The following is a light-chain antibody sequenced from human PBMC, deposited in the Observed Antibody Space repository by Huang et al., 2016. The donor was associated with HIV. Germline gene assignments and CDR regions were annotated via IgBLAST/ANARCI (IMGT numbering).Light chain of an antibody. CDR3: QQYYNTPFA. J-gene: IGKJ4*01. Sequence: DIVMTQSPDSLAVSLGERATINCKSSQSVLYSSNNKNYLAWYQQKPGQSPKLLIYWASTRESGVPDRFSGSGSGTDFTLTISSLQAEDVAVYYCQQYYNTPFAFGGGTKVGIK. V-gene: IGKV4-1*01. CDR2: WAS. CDR1: QSVLYSSNNKNY.